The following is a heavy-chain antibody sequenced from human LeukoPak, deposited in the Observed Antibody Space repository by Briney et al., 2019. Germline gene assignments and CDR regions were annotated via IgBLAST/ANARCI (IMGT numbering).Heavy chain of an antibody. CDR2: ISYDGSNE. D-gene: IGHD3-16*02. V-gene: IGHV3-30*03. CDR1: GFTFSNSC. J-gene: IGHJ4*02. CDR3: ARSTFGGIIVIGDY. Sequence: GGSLRLSCAASGFTFSNSCMHWVRQAPGKGLEWVAVISYDGSNEYYADSVKGRFIISRDNSKNTLFLQMNSLRPEDTAVYYCARSTFGGIIVIGDYWGQGTLVTVS.